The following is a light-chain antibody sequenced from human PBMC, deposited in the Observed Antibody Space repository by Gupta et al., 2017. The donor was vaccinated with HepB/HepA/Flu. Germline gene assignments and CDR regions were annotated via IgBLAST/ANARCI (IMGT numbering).Light chain of an antibody. J-gene: IGKJ4*01. Sequence: EIVFTQSPGTLSLSPGERATLSCRASQSVSSSYLAWYQQKPGQAPRLLIYGPSSRGTGIPDRFSGSGSGTDFTLTISRLEPEDFAVYYCQQEGSSPRTFGGGTKVEIK. CDR3: QQEGSSPRT. CDR1: QSVSSSY. CDR2: GPS. V-gene: IGKV3-20*01.